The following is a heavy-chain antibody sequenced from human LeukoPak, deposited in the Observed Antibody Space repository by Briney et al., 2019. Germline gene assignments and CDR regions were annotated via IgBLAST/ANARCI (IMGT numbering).Heavy chain of an antibody. V-gene: IGHV5-51*01. J-gene: IGHJ4*02. CDR2: IYPGDSDT. CDR3: ARRQGCSSTSCPPDS. CDR1: GYSFATYW. Sequence: GESLKISCRGSGYSFATYWIGRVRQQPGKGLEWMGIIYPGDSDTRYSPSFQGQVTMSADKSINTAYLQWSSLKASDTAMYYCARRQGCSSTSCPPDSWGQGTLVTVSS. D-gene: IGHD2-2*01.